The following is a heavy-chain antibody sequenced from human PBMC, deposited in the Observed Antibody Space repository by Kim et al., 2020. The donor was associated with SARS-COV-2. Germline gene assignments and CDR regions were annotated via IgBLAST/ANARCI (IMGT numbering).Heavy chain of an antibody. D-gene: IGHD3-22*01. J-gene: IGHJ4*02. CDR1: GGSISSGGYY. CDR3: ARGQGLITMIVVVVGAFDY. V-gene: IGHV4-31*03. Sequence: LRLSCTVSGGSISSGGYYWSWIRQHPGKGLEWIGYIYYSGSTYYNPSLKSRGTISVDTSKNQFSLKLSSVTAADTAVYYCARGQGLITMIVVVVGAFDYWGQGTLVTVSS. CDR2: IYYSGST.